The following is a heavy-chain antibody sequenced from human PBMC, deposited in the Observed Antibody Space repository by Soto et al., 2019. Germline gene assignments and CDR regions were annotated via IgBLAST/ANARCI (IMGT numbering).Heavy chain of an antibody. Sequence: GGSLRLSCAASGFTFDDYAMHWVRQAPGKGLEWVSGISWNSGSIGYADSVKGRFTISRDNAKNSLYLQMNSLRAEDTALYYCAKGVYSGYDADAFDIWGQGTMVTVSS. CDR1: GFTFDDYA. CDR3: AKGVYSGYDADAFDI. J-gene: IGHJ3*02. V-gene: IGHV3-9*01. CDR2: ISWNSGSI. D-gene: IGHD5-12*01.